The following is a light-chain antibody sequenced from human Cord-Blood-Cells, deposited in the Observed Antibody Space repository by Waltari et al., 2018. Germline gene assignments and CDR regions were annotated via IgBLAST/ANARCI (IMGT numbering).Light chain of an antibody. CDR2: QVS. Sequence: QSALTHPASVSGSPGQSITLSCTGTSSDVGCYNNVPWYQQHPGKAPKLMIYQVSNRPAGVSNRFSGSKSGNTASLTISGLQAEDEADYYCSSYTSSSTYVFGTGTKVTVL. J-gene: IGLJ1*01. CDR1: SSDVGCYNN. V-gene: IGLV2-14*01. CDR3: SSYTSSSTYV.